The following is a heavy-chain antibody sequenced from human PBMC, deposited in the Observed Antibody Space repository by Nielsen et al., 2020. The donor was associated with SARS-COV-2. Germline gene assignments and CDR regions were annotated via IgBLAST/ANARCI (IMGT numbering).Heavy chain of an antibody. J-gene: IGHJ4*02. Sequence: ASVKVSCKASGYTFPSYGISWVRQAPGQGLEWMGWISAYNGNTNYAQKLQGRVTMTTDTSTSTAYMELSRLRSDDTAVYYCARTGIAVAGIDFDYWGQGTLVTVSS. D-gene: IGHD6-19*01. CDR3: ARTGIAVAGIDFDY. V-gene: IGHV1-18*01. CDR1: GYTFPSYG. CDR2: ISAYNGNT.